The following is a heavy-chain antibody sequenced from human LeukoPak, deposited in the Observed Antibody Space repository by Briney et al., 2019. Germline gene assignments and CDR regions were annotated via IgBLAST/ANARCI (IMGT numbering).Heavy chain of an antibody. CDR1: GFTFTSSA. V-gene: IGHV1-58*02. CDR3: AADGVVAHHNWFDP. CDR2: IVVGSGNT. D-gene: IGHD2-15*01. J-gene: IGHJ5*02. Sequence: ASVKVSCKASGFTFTSSAMQGVRQARGQRLDWIGWIVVGSGNTNYAQKFQERVTITRAMSTSTGYMELSSLRSEDTAVYYCAADGVVAHHNWFDPWGQGALVTVSS.